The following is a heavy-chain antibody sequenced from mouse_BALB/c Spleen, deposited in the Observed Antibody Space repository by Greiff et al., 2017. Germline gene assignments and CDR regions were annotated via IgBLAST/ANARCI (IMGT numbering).Heavy chain of an antibody. Sequence: EVKLVESGGGLVQPGGSRKLSCAASGFTFSSYAMSWVRQTPEKRLEWVASISSGGSTYYPDSVKGRFTISRDNARNILYLQMSSLRSEDTAMYYCARNSDYYGSSPWFAYWGQGTLVTVSA. D-gene: IGHD1-1*01. V-gene: IGHV5-6-5*01. CDR2: ISSGGST. CDR3: ARNSDYYGSSPWFAY. CDR1: GFTFSSYA. J-gene: IGHJ3*01.